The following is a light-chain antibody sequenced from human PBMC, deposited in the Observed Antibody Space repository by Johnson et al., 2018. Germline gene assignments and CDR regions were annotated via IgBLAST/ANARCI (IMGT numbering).Light chain of an antibody. CDR1: SSNIGHNY. V-gene: IGLV1-51*02. CDR3: GTWDSSLSAGNV. Sequence: SAAPGQKVTISCSGSSSNIGHNYVSWYQQLPGTAPKLLIYENNKRPSGIPDRFSGSKSGTSATLGITGLQTGDEADYYCGTWDSSLSAGNVFGTGTKVTVL. CDR2: ENN. J-gene: IGLJ1*01.